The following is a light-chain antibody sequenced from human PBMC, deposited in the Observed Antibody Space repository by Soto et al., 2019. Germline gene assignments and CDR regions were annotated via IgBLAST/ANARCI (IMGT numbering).Light chain of an antibody. CDR3: MQGTHWPRT. V-gene: IGKV2-30*02. CDR1: QSLLHSNGNTY. Sequence: DVVMTQSPLSLPVTLGQPASISCRSSQSLLHSNGNTYLNWFQQRPGQSPRRLFYKVSIRAAGVPARFSGSGSGADFTLKISRVEADDVGVYYCMQGTHWPRTFGQGNKVEIK. J-gene: IGKJ1*01. CDR2: KVS.